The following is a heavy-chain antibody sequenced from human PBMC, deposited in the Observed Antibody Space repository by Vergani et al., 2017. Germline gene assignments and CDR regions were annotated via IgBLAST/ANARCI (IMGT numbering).Heavy chain of an antibody. J-gene: IGHJ4*02. CDR2: IYHSGST. V-gene: IGHV4-38-2*01. Sequence: QVQLQESGPGLVKPSETLSLTCAVSGYSISSGYYWGWLRQPPGKGLEWIGSIYHSGSTYYNPSLKSRVTISVDTSKNQFSLKLSSLTAADTAVYYCARNGGDYVPIDYWGQGTLVTVSS. CDR1: GYSISSGYY. D-gene: IGHD4-17*01. CDR3: ARNGGDYVPIDY.